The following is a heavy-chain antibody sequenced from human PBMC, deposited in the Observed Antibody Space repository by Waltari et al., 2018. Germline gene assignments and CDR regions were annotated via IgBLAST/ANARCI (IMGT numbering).Heavy chain of an antibody. CDR2: INGDGGST. CDR3: TRTRYCSTTSCQVDWFDP. CDR1: GFTFSSYW. Sequence: EVQLVESGGGLVQPGGSLRLSCAASGFTFSSYWMHWVHQAPGKGLVWVSRINGDGGSTSYADSVKGRFTISRDNANNTLYLQMNSLRAEDTAVYYCTRTRYCSTTSCQVDWFDPWGQGTLVTVSS. J-gene: IGHJ5*02. V-gene: IGHV3-74*01. D-gene: IGHD2-2*01.